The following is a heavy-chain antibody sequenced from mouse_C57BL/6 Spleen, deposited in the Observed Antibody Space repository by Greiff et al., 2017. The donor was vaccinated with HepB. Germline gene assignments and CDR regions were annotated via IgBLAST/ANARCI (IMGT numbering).Heavy chain of an antibody. CDR3: ATMVTTWEYYFDY. Sequence: QVQLQQSGPELVKPGASVKISCKASGYSFTSYYIHWVKQRPGQGLEWIGWIYPGSGNTKYNEKFKGKATLTADTSSSTAYMQLSSLTSEDSAVYYCATMVTTWEYYFDYWGQGTTLTVSS. CDR2: IYPGSGNT. CDR1: GYSFTSYY. V-gene: IGHV1-66*01. J-gene: IGHJ2*01. D-gene: IGHD2-2*01.